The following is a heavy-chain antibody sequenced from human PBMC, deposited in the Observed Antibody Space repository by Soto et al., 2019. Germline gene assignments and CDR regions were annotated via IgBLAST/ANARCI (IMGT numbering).Heavy chain of an antibody. V-gene: IGHV1-69*13. CDR1: GGTFSSYA. D-gene: IGHD1-26*01. CDR2: IIPIFGTA. CDR3: ARVGGSYSVYFDY. Sequence: ASVKVSCKASGGTFSSYAISWVRQAPGQGLEWMGGIIPIFGTANYAQKFQGRVTITADESTSTAYMELSSLRSEDTAVYYCARVGGSYSVYFDYWGQGTLVTVSS. J-gene: IGHJ4*02.